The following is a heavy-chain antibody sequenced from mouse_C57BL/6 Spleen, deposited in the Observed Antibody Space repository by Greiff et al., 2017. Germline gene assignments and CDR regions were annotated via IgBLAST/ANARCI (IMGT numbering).Heavy chain of an antibody. Sequence: VQLKESGTVLARPGASVKMSCKTSGYTFTSYWMHWVKQRPGQGLAWIGAIYPGNSDTSYNQKFKGKAKLTAVTSASTAYMELSSLTNEDSAVYYCTQTAQATYYAMDYWGQGTSVTVSS. CDR2: IYPGNSDT. CDR3: TQTAQATYYAMDY. V-gene: IGHV1-5*01. D-gene: IGHD3-2*02. CDR1: GYTFTSYW. J-gene: IGHJ4*01.